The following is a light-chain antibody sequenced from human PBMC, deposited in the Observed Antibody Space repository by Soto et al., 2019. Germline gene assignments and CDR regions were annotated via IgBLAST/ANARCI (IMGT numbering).Light chain of an antibody. CDR2: GAS. CDR3: QQYGGTPPIT. CDR1: QSVSSN. Sequence: EIVLTQSPGTLSLSPGERATLSCRASQSVSSNLAWYQQRPGQAPRFLIYGASSRATGIPDRFSGSGSGTDFTLTISRLEPEDFAVYYCQQYGGTPPITFGQGTRLEIK. J-gene: IGKJ5*01. V-gene: IGKV3-20*01.